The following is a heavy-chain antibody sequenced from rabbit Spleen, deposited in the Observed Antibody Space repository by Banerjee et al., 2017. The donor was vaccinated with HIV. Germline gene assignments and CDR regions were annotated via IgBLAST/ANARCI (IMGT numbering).Heavy chain of an antibody. D-gene: IGHD8-1*01. V-gene: IGHV1S40*01. J-gene: IGHJ3*01. CDR2: INTATGKA. CDR3: ARDTGSSFSSYGMDL. CDR1: GFSFSDRDV. Sequence: QSLEESGGDLVKPGASLTLTCKASGFSFSDRDVMCWVRQAPGKGLEWIACINTATGKAVYATWAKGRFTISKTSSTTVTLQMTSLTAADTATYFCARDTGSSFSSYGMDLWGQGTLVTVS.